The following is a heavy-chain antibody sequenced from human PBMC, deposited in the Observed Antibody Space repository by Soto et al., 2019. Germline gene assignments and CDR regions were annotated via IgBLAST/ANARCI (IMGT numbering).Heavy chain of an antibody. CDR1: GGSIRTIY. J-gene: IGHJ6*02. CDR3: ARESRDSGDGLDD. CDR2: IHTSGST. V-gene: IGHV4-4*07. D-gene: IGHD2-15*01. Sequence: VQLQGSGPGLVKPSETLSLRCSVSGGSIRTIYWTWVRQPAGKGLEWIGRIHTSGSTNYNPSLERRVSMSIDTPTNKFSLKLKSVTVADTAVYFCARESRDSGDGLDDWGQGTAVTV.